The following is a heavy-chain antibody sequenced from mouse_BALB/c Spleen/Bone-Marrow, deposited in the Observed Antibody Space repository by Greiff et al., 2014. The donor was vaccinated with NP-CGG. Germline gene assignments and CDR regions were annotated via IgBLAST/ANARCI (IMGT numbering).Heavy chain of an antibody. V-gene: IGHV5-12-2*01. CDR1: GFTFGSYS. D-gene: IGHD3-1*01. CDR3: ARQLGLRVDY. Sequence: EVQLVESGGGLVQPGGSLKLSCAASGFTFGSYSMSWVRQTPEKRLEWVAYISNGGGSTYYPDTVKGRFTISRDNAKNTLYLQMSSLKSEDTAMYYCARQLGLRVDYWGQGSSVTVSS. CDR2: ISNGGGST. J-gene: IGHJ4*01.